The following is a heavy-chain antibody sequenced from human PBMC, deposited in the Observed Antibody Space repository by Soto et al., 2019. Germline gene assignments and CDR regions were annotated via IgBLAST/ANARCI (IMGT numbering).Heavy chain of an antibody. CDR1: GYTFTGYY. CDR2: INPNSGGT. V-gene: IGHV1-2*04. J-gene: IGHJ5*02. CDR3: ARGGKGIQIWTPPRRWFDP. Sequence: GASVKVSCKASGYTFTGYYMHWVRQAPGQGLEWMGWINPNSGGTNYAQKFQGWVTMTRDTSISTAYMELSRLRSDDTAVYYCARGGKGIQIWTPPRRWFDPWGQGTLVTVSS. D-gene: IGHD5-18*01.